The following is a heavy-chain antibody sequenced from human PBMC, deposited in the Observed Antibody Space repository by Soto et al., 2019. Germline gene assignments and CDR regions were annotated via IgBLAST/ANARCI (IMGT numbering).Heavy chain of an antibody. J-gene: IGHJ4*01. D-gene: IGHD3-10*01. V-gene: IGHV4-39*07. CDR2: IYYTGST. CDR3: ARGLGP. CDR1: DDSISRSTYS. Sequence: SETPSLTCSVSDDSISRSTYSWCWILHPPGKGLEWIGNIYYTGSTYYNPSLRSRVTISVDRSKNQFSLKLSSVTAADTAVYYCARGLGPWGQGTLVTVSS.